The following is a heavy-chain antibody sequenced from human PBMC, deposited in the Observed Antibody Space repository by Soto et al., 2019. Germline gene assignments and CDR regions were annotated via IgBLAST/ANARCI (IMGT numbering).Heavy chain of an antibody. J-gene: IGHJ4*02. CDR1: GFTFSSYA. CDR3: ATQRGGYYDFWSAFY. V-gene: IGHV3-30-3*01. Sequence: PGGSLRLSCAASGFTFSSYAMHWVRQAPGKGLEWVAVISYDGSNKYYADSVKGRFTISRDNSKNKLYLQMNSLRAEYTAVYYCATQRGGYYDFWSAFYWGQGTLVTVSS. CDR2: ISYDGSNK. D-gene: IGHD3-3*01.